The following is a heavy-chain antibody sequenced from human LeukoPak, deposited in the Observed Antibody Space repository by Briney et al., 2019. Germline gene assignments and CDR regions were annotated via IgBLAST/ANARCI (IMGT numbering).Heavy chain of an antibody. J-gene: IGHJ6*03. Sequence: PSETLSLTCAVSGYSISGNYYWGWIRQPPGKGLEWIGVIYHRGNTDYNPSLQNRVTISIDTSKNEFSLKVNSVTAADTAVYYCARSVIVPSIVADYYTYMDVWGRGISVTVSS. D-gene: IGHD2/OR15-2a*01. CDR2: IYHRGNT. CDR3: ARSVIVPSIVADYYTYMDV. CDR1: GYSISGNYY. V-gene: IGHV4-38-2*01.